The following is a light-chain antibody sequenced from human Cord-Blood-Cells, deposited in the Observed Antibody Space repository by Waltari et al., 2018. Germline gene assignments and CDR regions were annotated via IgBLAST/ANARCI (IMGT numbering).Light chain of an antibody. V-gene: IGKV1-39*01. CDR1: QSISSY. Sequence: DIQMTQSPSSLSASVGDRVTITCRASQSISSYLNWYQQKPGKAPKLLIYAASSLQSGVPSRFSGSGSGTDFTLTSSSLQPEDFATDYCQQSYSTPPTFGQGTKLEIK. CDR3: QQSYSTPPT. J-gene: IGKJ2*01. CDR2: AAS.